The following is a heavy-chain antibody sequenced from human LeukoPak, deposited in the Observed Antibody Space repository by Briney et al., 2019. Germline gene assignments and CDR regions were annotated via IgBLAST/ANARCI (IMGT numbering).Heavy chain of an antibody. CDR2: ISTSSSYI. J-gene: IGHJ4*02. Sequence: PGGSLRLSXAASGFTFSSYSMNWVRQAPGKGLEWISSISTSSSYIYYADSVKGRFTISRDNAKNSLFLQMNSLRAEDTAVYYCARGRKYYDSGGYYPYYWGQGTLVTVSS. CDR1: GFTFSSYS. D-gene: IGHD3-22*01. V-gene: IGHV3-21*01. CDR3: ARGRKYYDSGGYYPYY.